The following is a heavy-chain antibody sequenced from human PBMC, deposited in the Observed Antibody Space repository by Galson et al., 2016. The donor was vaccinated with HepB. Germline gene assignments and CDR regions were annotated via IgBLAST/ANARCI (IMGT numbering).Heavy chain of an antibody. J-gene: IGHJ6*02. D-gene: IGHD5-24*01. CDR1: GYTFTSYY. Sequence: SVKVSCKASGYTFTSYYMHWVRQAPGQGLEWMGIINPSGGSTSYAQKFQGRVTMTRDTSTSTVYMELSSLRYEDTAVYYCARVRDGYNTHFYYGMDVWGQGTSVTVS. V-gene: IGHV1-46*03. CDR3: ARVRDGYNTHFYYGMDV. CDR2: INPSGGST.